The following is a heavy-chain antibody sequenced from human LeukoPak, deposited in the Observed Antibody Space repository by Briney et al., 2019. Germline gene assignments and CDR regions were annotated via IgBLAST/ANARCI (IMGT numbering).Heavy chain of an antibody. CDR2: ISGSGGST. V-gene: IGHV3-23*01. CDR3: ARDDGSGYYAFDY. Sequence: GGTLRLSCAASGFTFSSYGMSWVRQAPGKGLEWVSAISGSGGSTYYADSVKGRFTISRDNSKNTLYLQMNSLRAEDTAVYYCARDDGSGYYAFDYWGQGTLVTVSS. J-gene: IGHJ4*02. CDR1: GFTFSSYG. D-gene: IGHD3-22*01.